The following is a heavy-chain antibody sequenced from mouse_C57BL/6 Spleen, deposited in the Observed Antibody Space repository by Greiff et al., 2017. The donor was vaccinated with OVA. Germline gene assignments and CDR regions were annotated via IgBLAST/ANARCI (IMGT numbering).Heavy chain of an antibody. CDR2: IRSKSSNYAT. D-gene: IGHD2-2*01. V-gene: IGHV10-3*01. CDR3: VRDLYGYDWGYYAMDY. Sequence: DVQLLESGGGLVQPKGSLKLSCAASGFTFNTYAMHWVRQAPGKGLEWVARIRSKSSNYATYYADSVKDRFTISRDDSQSMLYLQMNNLKTEDTAIYYCVRDLYGYDWGYYAMDYWGQGTSVTVSS. J-gene: IGHJ4*01. CDR1: GFTFNTYA.